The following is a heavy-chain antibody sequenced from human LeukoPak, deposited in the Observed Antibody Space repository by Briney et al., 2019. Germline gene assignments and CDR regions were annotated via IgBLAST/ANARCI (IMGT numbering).Heavy chain of an antibody. J-gene: IGHJ4*02. CDR3: ARSDSSGSPSDY. CDR2: IYHSGST. CDR1: GGSISSSNW. V-gene: IGHV4-4*02. Sequence: SETLSLTCAVSGGSISSSNWWSWVRQPPGKGLDWIGEIYHSGSTNYNPSLKGRVTISVDKSKNQFSLKLSSVTAADTAVYYCARSDSSGSPSDYWGQGTLVTVSS. D-gene: IGHD6-19*01.